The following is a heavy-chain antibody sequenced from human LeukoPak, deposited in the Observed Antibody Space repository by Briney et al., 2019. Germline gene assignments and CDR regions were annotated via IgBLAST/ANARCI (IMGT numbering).Heavy chain of an antibody. D-gene: IGHD4-17*01. CDR1: GGSISSGGYS. CDR2: IYHSGST. V-gene: IGHV4-30-2*01. Sequence: PSETLSLTCAVSGGSISSGGYSWSWIRQPPGKGLEWIGYIYHSGSTYYNPSLKSRVTISVDRSKNQFSLKLSSVTAADTAVYYCARVELATVNFDYWGQGTLVTVSS. CDR3: ARVELATVNFDY. J-gene: IGHJ4*02.